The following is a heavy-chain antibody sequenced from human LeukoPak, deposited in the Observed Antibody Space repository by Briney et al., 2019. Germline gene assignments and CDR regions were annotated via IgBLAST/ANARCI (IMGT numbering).Heavy chain of an antibody. V-gene: IGHV3-53*01. Sequence: GGSLRLSCVVSGLTVSSNYMSWVRQAPGKGLEWVSVIYSGGNTYYADSVKGRFTISRDNSKNTLYLQMNSLRAEDTAVYYCARLTGGYYFDYWGQGTLVTVSS. D-gene: IGHD7-27*01. CDR1: GLTVSSNY. CDR3: ARLTGGYYFDY. J-gene: IGHJ4*02. CDR2: IYSGGNT.